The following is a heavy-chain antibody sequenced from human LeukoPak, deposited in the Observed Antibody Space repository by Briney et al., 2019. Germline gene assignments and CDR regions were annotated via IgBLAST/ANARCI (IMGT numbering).Heavy chain of an antibody. V-gene: IGHV3-74*03. CDR3: ARDYAGSPDY. D-gene: IGHD3-10*01. J-gene: IGHJ4*02. Sequence: GGSLRLSCTASGFTLSTYWINWVRQSPGKGLVWVALINGDGSTTTHADSVKGRFTISRDNAKNTAYLQMNSMRDQDTAVYFCARDYAGSPDYWGQGTLVTVSA. CDR2: INGDGSTT. CDR1: GFTLSTYW.